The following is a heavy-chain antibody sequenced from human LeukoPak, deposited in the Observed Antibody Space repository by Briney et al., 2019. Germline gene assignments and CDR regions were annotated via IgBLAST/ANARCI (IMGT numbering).Heavy chain of an antibody. CDR3: ARDSTPLEYRSGYYPDAFDI. V-gene: IGHV3-11*01. CDR1: GFTFSDYY. Sequence: GGSLRLSCAASGFTFSDYYMSWIRQAPGKGLEWVSYISSSGSTIYYADSVKGRFTISRDNAKNSLYLQMNSLRAEDTAVYYCARDSTPLEYRSGYYPDAFDIWGQGTMVTVSS. D-gene: IGHD3-22*01. CDR2: ISSSGSTI. J-gene: IGHJ3*02.